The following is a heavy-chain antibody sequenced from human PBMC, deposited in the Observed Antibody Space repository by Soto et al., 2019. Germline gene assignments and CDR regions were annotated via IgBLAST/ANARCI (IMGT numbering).Heavy chain of an antibody. CDR3: ARHTPAISISDH. CDR1: GGSISSSSYY. J-gene: IGHJ4*02. CDR2: IYYSGST. D-gene: IGHD2-15*01. V-gene: IGHV4-39*01. Sequence: SDTLSLTCTVSGGSISSSSYYWGWIRQPPGKGLEWIGSIYYSGSTYYNPSLKSRVTISVDTSKNQFSLKLSSVTAADTAVYYCARHTPAISISDHWGEGTLVTVSS.